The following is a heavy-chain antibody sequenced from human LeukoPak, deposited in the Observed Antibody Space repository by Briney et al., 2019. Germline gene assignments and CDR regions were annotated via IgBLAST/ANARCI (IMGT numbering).Heavy chain of an antibody. D-gene: IGHD6-13*01. CDR3: ARGASSSWPPYYYYMDV. V-gene: IGHV1-2*02. CDR2: INPNSGGT. CDR1: GYTFTGYY. Sequence: ASVKVSCKASGYTFTGYYMHWVRQAPGQGLEWMGWINPNSGGTNYAQKFQGRVTMTRDTSISTAYMELSRLRSDDTAVYYCARGASSSWPPYYYYMDVWGKGTTVTVSS. J-gene: IGHJ6*03.